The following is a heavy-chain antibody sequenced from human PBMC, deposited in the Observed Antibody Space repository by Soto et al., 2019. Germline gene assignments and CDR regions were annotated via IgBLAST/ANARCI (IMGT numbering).Heavy chain of an antibody. V-gene: IGHV3-48*02. Sequence: PGGSLRLSCAASGFTFSSYSMNWVRQAPGKELEWVSYISSSGNTIYNADSVKGRFTISRDNAKNSLYLQMNSLRDEDTAVYYCASGPSGAFDIWGQGTMVTVSS. CDR2: ISSSGNTI. J-gene: IGHJ3*02. CDR1: GFTFSSYS. D-gene: IGHD3-10*01. CDR3: ASGPSGAFDI.